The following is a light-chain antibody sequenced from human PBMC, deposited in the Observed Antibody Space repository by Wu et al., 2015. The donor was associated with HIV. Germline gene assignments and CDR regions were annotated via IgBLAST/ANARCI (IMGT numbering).Light chain of an antibody. J-gene: IGKJ4*01. CDR2: ATS. Sequence: AIQITQSPSSLSASTGDTVNITCQTSQHIRSALAWYRQKPGKVPELLIYATSTLHRGVPSRFSGSGSGTGFTLTISCLQSEDLATFYCQQYDTFPLTFGGGPKV. CDR1: QHIRSA. CDR3: QQYDTFPLT. V-gene: IGKV1-8*01.